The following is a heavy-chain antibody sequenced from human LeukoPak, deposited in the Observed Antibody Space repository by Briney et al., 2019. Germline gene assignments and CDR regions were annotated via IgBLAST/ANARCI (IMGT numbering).Heavy chain of an antibody. J-gene: IGHJ3*02. V-gene: IGHV3-53*01. Sequence: GGSLRLSCAASGVTVSSNYMSWVRQAPGKGLEWVSVIYSGGSTYHADSVKGRFTISRDNSKNTLYLQMNSLRAEDTAVYYCARQYSSGWYWGAFDIWGQGTMVTVSS. CDR3: ARQYSSGWYWGAFDI. CDR2: IYSGGST. D-gene: IGHD6-19*01. CDR1: GVTVSSNY.